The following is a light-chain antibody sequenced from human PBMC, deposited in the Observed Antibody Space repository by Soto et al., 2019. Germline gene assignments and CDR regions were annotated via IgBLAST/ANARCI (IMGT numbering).Light chain of an antibody. CDR2: DVS. CDR1: SSDIGGYKY. CDR3: SSYTNSGALVV. J-gene: IGLJ2*01. Sequence: QSAVTQPASVSGSPGQSITISCIGTSSDIGGYKYVSWYQQHPGKAPKLMIYDVSNRPSGVSNRFSGSKSGNTASLTISGLQAEDEADYYCSSYTNSGALVVFGGGTKLTVL. V-gene: IGLV2-14*03.